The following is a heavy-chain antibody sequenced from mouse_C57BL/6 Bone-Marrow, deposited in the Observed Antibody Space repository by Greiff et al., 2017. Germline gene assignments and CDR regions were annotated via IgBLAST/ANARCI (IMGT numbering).Heavy chain of an antibody. CDR1: GYTFTSYG. V-gene: IGHV1-81*01. CDR2: IYPRSGNT. CDR3: ARSSYGSSYGGY. D-gene: IGHD1-1*01. Sequence: VQLQQSGAELARPGASVKLSCKASGYTFTSYGISWVKQRTGQGLEWIGEIYPRSGNTYYNEKFKGKATLTADKSSSTAYMELRSLTSADSAVYFCARSSYGSSYGGYWGQGTTLTVSS. J-gene: IGHJ2*01.